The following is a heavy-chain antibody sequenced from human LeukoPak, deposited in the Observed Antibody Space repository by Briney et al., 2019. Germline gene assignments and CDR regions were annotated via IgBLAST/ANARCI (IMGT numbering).Heavy chain of an antibody. CDR1: GGSISTYY. CDR3: ARAAQHYYYYMDV. Sequence: SETLSLTCTVSGGSISTYYWSWIRQPPGKGLEWIGYIFYSGSTHYNPSLKSRVTISVGTSKNQFSLKLSSVTAADTAVYYCARAAQHYYYYMDVWGKGTTVTISS. V-gene: IGHV4-59*01. CDR2: IFYSGST. D-gene: IGHD5-18*01. J-gene: IGHJ6*03.